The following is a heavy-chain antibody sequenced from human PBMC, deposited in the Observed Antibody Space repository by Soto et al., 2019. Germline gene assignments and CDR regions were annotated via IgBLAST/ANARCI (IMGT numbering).Heavy chain of an antibody. V-gene: IGHV1-8*01. Sequence: QVQLVQSGAEVKKPGASVKVSCKASGYTFTSYDINWVRQATGQGLEWMGWMNPNSGNTGYARKFQGSVTMTRNTSISTAYMELCSLRSENTAVYYCASPARNYGLWSGYSFDIWGQGTMVPVSS. J-gene: IGHJ3*02. CDR3: ASPARNYGLWSGYSFDI. CDR1: GYTFTSYD. CDR2: MNPNSGNT. D-gene: IGHD3-3*01.